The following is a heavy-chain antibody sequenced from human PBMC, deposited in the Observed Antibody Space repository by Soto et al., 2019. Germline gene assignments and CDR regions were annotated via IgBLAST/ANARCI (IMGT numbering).Heavy chain of an antibody. V-gene: IGHV3-33*01. J-gene: IGHJ3*02. CDR2: IWYDGSNK. Sequence: QVQLVESGGGVVQPGRSLRLSCAASGFTFSSYGMHWVRQAPGKGLEWVAVIWYDGSNKYYADSVKGGFTISRDNSKNTLYQQMNSLRAEDTAVYYCARDVGGYCSGGSCYSFWPGSADQSFDIWGQGTMVTVSS. CDR1: GFTFSSYG. D-gene: IGHD2-15*01. CDR3: ARDVGGYCSGGSCYSFWPGSADQSFDI.